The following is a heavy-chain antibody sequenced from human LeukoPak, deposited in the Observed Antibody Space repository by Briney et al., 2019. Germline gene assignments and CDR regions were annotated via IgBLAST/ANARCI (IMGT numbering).Heavy chain of an antibody. J-gene: IGHJ4*02. V-gene: IGHV4-61*02. D-gene: IGHD1-1*01. Sequence: SETLSLTCTVSGDSISSGRYYWTWLRQTAGKALEWIGRIHTSGDTNYSPSLKSRVTISRDTSKNQFSLRLTSVAAADTAVYYCVRDWNGDYFDYWGQGTLVSVSS. CDR3: VRDWNGDYFDY. CDR2: IHTSGDT. CDR1: GDSISSGRYY.